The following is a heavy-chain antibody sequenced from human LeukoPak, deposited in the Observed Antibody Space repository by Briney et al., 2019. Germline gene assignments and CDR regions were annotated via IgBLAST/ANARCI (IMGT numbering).Heavy chain of an antibody. CDR1: GYFINSGYY. D-gene: IGHD3-10*01. CDR2: IYHSGST. CDR3: ARGGYGSGDY. V-gene: IGHV4-38-2*01. Sequence: SETLSLTCAVSGYFINSGYYWGWIRQPPGTGLEWIGSIYHSGSTYYNPSLKSRVTISIDTSKNQFSLGLSSVTAADTAVYYCARGGYGSGDYWGQGTLVTVSS. J-gene: IGHJ4*02.